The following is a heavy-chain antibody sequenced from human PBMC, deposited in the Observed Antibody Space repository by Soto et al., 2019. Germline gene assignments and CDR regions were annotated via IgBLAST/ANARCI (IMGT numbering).Heavy chain of an antibody. V-gene: IGHV1-8*01. CDR2: MNPGSGDT. CDR3: ARMATFGSLNWFDP. D-gene: IGHD3-16*01. J-gene: IGHJ5*02. Sequence: ASVKVSCKASGYSFTNNDVSWVRQATGQGLEWMGWMNPGSGDTGYAQKFQGRVTMTRDISIATAYMELSSLRSDDTAIYYCARMATFGSLNWFDPWGRGTLVTVSS. CDR1: GYSFTNND.